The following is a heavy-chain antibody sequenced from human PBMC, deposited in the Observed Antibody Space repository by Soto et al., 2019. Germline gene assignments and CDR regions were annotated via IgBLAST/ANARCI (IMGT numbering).Heavy chain of an antibody. D-gene: IGHD1-26*01. CDR3: ARGSVGANFDY. J-gene: IGHJ4*02. CDR1: GITFISYW. CDR2: INSDGSTT. V-gene: IGHV3-74*03. Sequence: EGQLVESGGGLVQPGGSLRLSCAASGITFISYWMHWVRQVPGKGLVWVAHINSDGSTTTYAASVKGRFTISRDNAKSTLDLQMNGLRAEDTAVYYWARGSVGANFDYWGQGTLVTVSS.